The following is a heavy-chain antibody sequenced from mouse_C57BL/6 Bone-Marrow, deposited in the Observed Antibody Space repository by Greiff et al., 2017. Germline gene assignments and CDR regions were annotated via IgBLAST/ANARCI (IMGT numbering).Heavy chain of an antibody. J-gene: IGHJ3*01. CDR1: GFTFSDYY. D-gene: IGHD4-1*01. CDR2: ISNGGGST. Sequence: EVQVVESGGGLVQPGGSLKLSCAASGFTFSDYYMYWVRQTPEKRLEWVAYISNGGGSTYYPDTVKGRFTISRDNAKNTLYLQMSRLKSEDTAMYYCARSPLTGRAWFAYWGQGTLVTVSA. CDR3: ARSPLTGRAWFAY. V-gene: IGHV5-12*01.